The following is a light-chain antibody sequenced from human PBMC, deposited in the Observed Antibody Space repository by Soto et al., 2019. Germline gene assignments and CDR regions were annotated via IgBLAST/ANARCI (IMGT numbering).Light chain of an antibody. CDR3: QQYNVYSPT. CDR2: MAS. J-gene: IGKJ1*01. CDR1: QSISSW. Sequence: DIQMTQSPSTLSASVGDRVTITCRASQSISSWLAWYQQKPGKAPNLLIYMASTLESGVPSRFSGSGSVTEFALPVTSLQPDDFATYYCQQYNVYSPTFGQGTKVEI. V-gene: IGKV1-5*03.